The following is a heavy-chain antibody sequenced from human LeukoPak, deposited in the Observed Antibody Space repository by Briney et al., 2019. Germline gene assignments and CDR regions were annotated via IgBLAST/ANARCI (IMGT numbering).Heavy chain of an antibody. CDR3: ARAGGSRAIFAEYFQH. V-gene: IGHV3-7*01. D-gene: IGHD2-15*01. CDR1: GFTFSSYW. CDR2: IKQDGSEK. J-gene: IGHJ1*01. Sequence: GGSLRLSCAASGFTFSSYWMSWVRRAPGKGLEWVANIKQDGSEKYYVDSVKGRFTISRDNAKNSLYLQMNSLRAEDTAVYYCARAGGSRAIFAEYFQHWGQGTLVTVSS.